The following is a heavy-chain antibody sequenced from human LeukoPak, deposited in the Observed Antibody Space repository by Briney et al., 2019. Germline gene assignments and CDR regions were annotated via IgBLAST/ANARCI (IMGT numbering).Heavy chain of an antibody. CDR3: ARWWGSYYDSSANKPFDY. Sequence: PSETLSLTCTVSGGSISSGDYYWSWIRQPPGKGLEWIGYIYYSGSTYYNPSLKSRVTISVDTSKNQFSLKLSSVTAADTAVYYCARWWGSYYDSSANKPFDYWGQGTLVTVSS. CDR2: IYYSGST. CDR1: GGSISSGDYY. D-gene: IGHD3-22*01. V-gene: IGHV4-30-4*08. J-gene: IGHJ4*02.